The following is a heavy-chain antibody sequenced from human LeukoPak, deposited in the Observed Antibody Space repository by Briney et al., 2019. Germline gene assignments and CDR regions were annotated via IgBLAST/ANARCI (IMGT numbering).Heavy chain of an antibody. J-gene: IGHJ4*02. D-gene: IGHD2-21*02. CDR3: ARLNTYCGGDCYSNFDY. CDR2: IYPGGSDT. CDR1: GYSFTSYW. Sequence: GESLKISCKGSGYSFTSYWIGWVRQMPGKGLEWMGIIYPGGSDTRYSPSFQGQVTISADKSISTAYLQWSSLKASDTAMYYCARLNTYCGGDCYSNFDYWGQGTLVTVSS. V-gene: IGHV5-51*01.